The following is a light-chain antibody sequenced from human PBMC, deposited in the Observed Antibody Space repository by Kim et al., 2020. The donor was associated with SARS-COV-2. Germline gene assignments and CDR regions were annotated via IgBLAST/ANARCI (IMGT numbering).Light chain of an antibody. Sequence: SYELTQPPSVSVSPGQTASITCSGDKLGDKYACWYQQKPGQSPVLVIYEDSKRPSGIPERLSGSNSGNTATLTISGTQAMDEADYYCQAWDSSPAVFGTG. J-gene: IGLJ1*01. V-gene: IGLV3-1*01. CDR2: EDS. CDR1: KLGDKY. CDR3: QAWDSSPAV.